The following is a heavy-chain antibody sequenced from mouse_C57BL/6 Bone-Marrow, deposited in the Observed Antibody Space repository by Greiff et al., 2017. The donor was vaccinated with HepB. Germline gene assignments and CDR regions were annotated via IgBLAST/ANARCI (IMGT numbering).Heavy chain of an antibody. J-gene: IGHJ1*03. V-gene: IGHV5-15*04. D-gene: IGHD1-1*01. Sequence: DVHLVESGGGLVQPGGSLKLSCAASGFTFSDYGMAWVRQAPRKGPEWVAFISNLAYSIYYADTVTGRFTISRENAKNTLYLEMSSLRSEDTAMYYCARRDYGSSYDWYFDVWGTGTTVTVSS. CDR3: ARRDYGSSYDWYFDV. CDR2: ISNLAYSI. CDR1: GFTFSDYG.